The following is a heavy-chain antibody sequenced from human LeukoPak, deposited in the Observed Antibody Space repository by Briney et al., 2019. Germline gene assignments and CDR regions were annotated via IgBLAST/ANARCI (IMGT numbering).Heavy chain of an antibody. Sequence: GGSLRLSCAASGFTFISFAMSWVRQAPGQGLEWVSGISNGGRSAYYADSVKGRFTISRDNSKNTLYLQMNSLRAEDTAIYYCAKDVGTAALFVWYFDLWGRGTLVTVSS. CDR3: AKDVGTAALFVWYFDL. V-gene: IGHV3-23*01. CDR2: ISNGGRSA. CDR1: GFTFISFA. D-gene: IGHD6-13*01. J-gene: IGHJ2*01.